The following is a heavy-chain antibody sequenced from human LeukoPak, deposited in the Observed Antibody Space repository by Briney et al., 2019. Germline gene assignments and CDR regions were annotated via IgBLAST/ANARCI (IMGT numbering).Heavy chain of an antibody. CDR1: GGSISSGGYY. V-gene: IGHV4-61*08. CDR3: ARVGRGVPQPLFDY. Sequence: PSETLSLTCTVSGGSISSGGYYWSWIRQHPGKGLEWIGYIYYSGSTNYNPSLKSRVTISVDTSKNQFSLKLSSVTAADTAVYYCARVGRGVPQPLFDYWGQGTLVTVSS. CDR2: IYYSGST. J-gene: IGHJ4*02. D-gene: IGHD1-1*01.